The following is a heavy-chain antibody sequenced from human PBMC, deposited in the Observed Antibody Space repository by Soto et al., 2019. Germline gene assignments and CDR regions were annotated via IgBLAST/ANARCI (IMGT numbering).Heavy chain of an antibody. CDR1: GFTFSSYS. J-gene: IGHJ6*03. CDR3: AREAVLFAPEDYDYYMDV. D-gene: IGHD3-10*01. V-gene: IGHV3-21*01. Sequence: EVQLVESGGGLVKPGGSLRLSCAASGFTFSSYSMNWVRQAPGKGLEWVSSISSSSSYIYYADSVKGRFTISRDNAKNSLYLQMNSLRAEDTAVYYCAREAVLFAPEDYDYYMDVWGKGTTVTVSS. CDR2: ISSSSSYI.